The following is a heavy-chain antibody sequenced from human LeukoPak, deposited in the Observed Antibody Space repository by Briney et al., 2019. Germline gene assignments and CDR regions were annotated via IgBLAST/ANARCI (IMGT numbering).Heavy chain of an antibody. Sequence: ASVKVSCKASGYTFTSYGISWVRQAPGQGLEWMGWISAYNGNTNYAQKLQGRVTMTTDTSTSTAYMELRSLRSDDTAVYYCASLKNSYDSSGYLVTDAFDIWGQATMVTVSS. V-gene: IGHV1-18*01. CDR2: ISAYNGNT. D-gene: IGHD3-22*01. J-gene: IGHJ3*02. CDR1: GYTFTSYG. CDR3: ASLKNSYDSSGYLVTDAFDI.